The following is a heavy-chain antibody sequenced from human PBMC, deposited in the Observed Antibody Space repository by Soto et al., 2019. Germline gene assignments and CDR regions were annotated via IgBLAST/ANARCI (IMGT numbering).Heavy chain of an antibody. CDR2: VTWDGGST. Sequence: EVQLVESGGVLLQPGGSLRLSCAASGFTFDVYTMHWVRQAPGKGLEWVSLVTWDGGSTFYADFAKGRFTISRDNSNNFLYLQMNSLRTEDTALYYCVKERLRYFDWWGQGTQVTVSS. CDR1: GFTFDVYT. CDR3: VKERLRYFDW. V-gene: IGHV3-43*01. J-gene: IGHJ4*02. D-gene: IGHD3-9*01.